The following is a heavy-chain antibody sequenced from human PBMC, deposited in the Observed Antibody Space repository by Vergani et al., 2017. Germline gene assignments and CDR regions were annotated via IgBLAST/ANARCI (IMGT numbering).Heavy chain of an antibody. CDR1: GVPLSSYG. V-gene: IGHV3-30*18. D-gene: IGHD3/OR15-3a*01. CDR2: ISYDGSNK. Sequence: HAPLVEAGGGVVQPGRSLRLPCAPSGVPLSSYGMHWVGQAPGKGLEWVAVISYDGSNKYYADSVKGRFTISRDNSKNTLYLQMNSLRAADTAVYYCAKWTPPDYWGQGTLVTVSS. J-gene: IGHJ4*02. CDR3: AKWTPPDY.